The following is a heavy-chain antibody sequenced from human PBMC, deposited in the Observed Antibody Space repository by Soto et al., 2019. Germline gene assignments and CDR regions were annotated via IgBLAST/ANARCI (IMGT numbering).Heavy chain of an antibody. Sequence: EVRLLESGGGLVQPGGSLRLSCTASGFTFSSYAMSWVRQAPGKGLEWVSAISGSGGSTYYADSVKGRFTISRDNSKNTLYLQMNSLRAEDTAVYYCAKEGAFWSGHPPQYYYYGMDVWGQGTTVTVSS. D-gene: IGHD3-3*01. CDR3: AKEGAFWSGHPPQYYYYGMDV. J-gene: IGHJ6*02. V-gene: IGHV3-23*01. CDR1: GFTFSSYA. CDR2: ISGSGGST.